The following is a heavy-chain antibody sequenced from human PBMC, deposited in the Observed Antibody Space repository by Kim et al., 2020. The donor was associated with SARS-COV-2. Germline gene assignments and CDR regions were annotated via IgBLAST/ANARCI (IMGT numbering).Heavy chain of an antibody. J-gene: IGHJ3*02. Sequence: NPSLQSRVTISVDTSKNQFSLKLSSVTAADTAVYYCARGSPLGGREAFDIWGQGTMVTVSS. V-gene: IGHV4-30-2*05. D-gene: IGHD1-26*01. CDR3: ARGSPLGGREAFDI.